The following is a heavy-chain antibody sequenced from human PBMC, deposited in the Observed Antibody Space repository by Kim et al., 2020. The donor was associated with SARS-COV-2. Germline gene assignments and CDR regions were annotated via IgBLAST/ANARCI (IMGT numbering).Heavy chain of an antibody. V-gene: IGHV3-11*01. Sequence: GGSLRLSCAASGFTFSDYYMSWIRQAPGKGLEWVSYISRRGSTIYYADSVKGRFTISRDNAKNSLYLQMNSLRGEDTAVYYCAREFYDSSGYYWFDPWGQGTLVTVSS. CDR3: AREFYDSSGYYWFDP. CDR1: GFTFSDYY. J-gene: IGHJ5*02. D-gene: IGHD3-22*01. CDR2: ISRRGSTI.